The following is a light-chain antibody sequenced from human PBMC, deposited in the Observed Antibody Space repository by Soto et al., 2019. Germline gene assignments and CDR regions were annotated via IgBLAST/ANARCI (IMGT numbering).Light chain of an antibody. CDR3: QHYNSYSEA. CDR1: QTISSW. Sequence: EIKLTPSTSTLSAAIRDTVTFPSRASQTISSWLAWYQQKPGKAPKLLIYKASTLKSGVPSRFSGSGSGTEFTLTISSLQPDDFATYYCQHYNSYSEAFGQGTKVDIK. CDR2: KAS. V-gene: IGKV1-5*03. J-gene: IGKJ1*01.